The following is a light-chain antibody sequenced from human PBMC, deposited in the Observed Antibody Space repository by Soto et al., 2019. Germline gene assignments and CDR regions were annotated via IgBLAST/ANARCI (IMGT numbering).Light chain of an antibody. CDR3: QQRKNWPPVYT. CDR2: ETS. J-gene: IGKJ2*01. Sequence: EIVLTQSPATLSLSPGERATLSCRASQSISTSFAWYQQRPGQAPRLLIYETSNRATGIPVRFSGSGSGTDFNLTISILEPEDFAVYYCQQRKNWPPVYTFGQGTKVEVK. V-gene: IGKV3-11*01. CDR1: QSISTS.